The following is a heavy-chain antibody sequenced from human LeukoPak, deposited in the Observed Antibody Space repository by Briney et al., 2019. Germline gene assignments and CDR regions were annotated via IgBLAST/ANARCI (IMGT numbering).Heavy chain of an antibody. Sequence: SVKVSCKASGGTFSSYAISWVRQAPGQGLEWMGRIIPILGIANYAQKFQGRVTITADKSTSTAYMELSSLRSEDTAVYYCARDLGGHCDHSNKFNGMDVWGQGTTVTVSS. CDR3: ARDLGGHCDHSNKFNGMDV. D-gene: IGHD3-16*01. J-gene: IGHJ6*02. CDR1: GGTFSSYA. CDR2: IIPILGIA. V-gene: IGHV1-69*04.